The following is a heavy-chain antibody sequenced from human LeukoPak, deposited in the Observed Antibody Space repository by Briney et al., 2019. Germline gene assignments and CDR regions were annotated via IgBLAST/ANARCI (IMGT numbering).Heavy chain of an antibody. CDR3: GRAFPPLRTSSAGDL. J-gene: IGHJ4*02. D-gene: IGHD3-16*01. Sequence: GGSLRLSCSASGFTFSDYDMNWVRQAPGKGLEWVSSISGVSSYTYYGESVKGRFSISRDNAKNSLYLQMNSLGAEDTATYYCGRAFPPLRTSSAGDLWGQGILVTVSS. V-gene: IGHV3-21*01. CDR1: GFTFSDYD. CDR2: ISGVSSYT.